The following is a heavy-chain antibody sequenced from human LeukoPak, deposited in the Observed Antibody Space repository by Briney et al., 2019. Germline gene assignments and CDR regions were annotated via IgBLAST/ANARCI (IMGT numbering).Heavy chain of an antibody. Sequence: SETLSLTCTVSGGSISSYYWSWIRQPPGKGLEWIGYIYYSGSTNYNPSLKSRVTISVDTSKNQFSLKLSSVTAADTAVYYCARDHYGSGNYYVGYYYYYMDVWGKGTTVTVSS. CDR1: GGSISSYY. V-gene: IGHV4-59*01. D-gene: IGHD3-10*01. J-gene: IGHJ6*03. CDR3: ARDHYGSGNYYVGYYYYYMDV. CDR2: IYYSGST.